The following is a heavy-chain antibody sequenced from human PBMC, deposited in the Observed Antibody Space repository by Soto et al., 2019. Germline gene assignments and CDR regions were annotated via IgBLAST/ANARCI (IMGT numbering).Heavy chain of an antibody. V-gene: IGHV4-34*01. CDR3: ARGTGYYDFWSGYYTGDWFDP. J-gene: IGHJ5*02. D-gene: IGHD3-3*01. CDR1: GGSFSGYY. Sequence: ETLSLTCAVYGGSFSGYYWSWIRQPPGKGLEWIGEINHSGSTNYNPSLKSRVTISVDTSKNQFSLKLSSVTAADTAVYYCARGTGYYDFWSGYYTGDWFDPWGQGTLVTVSS. CDR2: INHSGST.